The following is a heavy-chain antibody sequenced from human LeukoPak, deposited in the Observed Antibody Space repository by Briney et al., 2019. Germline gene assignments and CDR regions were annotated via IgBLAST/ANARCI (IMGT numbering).Heavy chain of an antibody. J-gene: IGHJ4*02. V-gene: IGHV3-21*01. Sequence: GGFLRLSCAASGFTFSSYSMNWVRQAPGKGLEWVSSISSSSSYIYYADSVKGRFTISRDNAKNSLYLQMNSLRAEDTAVYYCARDYDSSGSLDYWGQGTLVTVSS. CDR3: ARDYDSSGSLDY. CDR1: GFTFSSYS. D-gene: IGHD3-22*01. CDR2: ISSSSSYI.